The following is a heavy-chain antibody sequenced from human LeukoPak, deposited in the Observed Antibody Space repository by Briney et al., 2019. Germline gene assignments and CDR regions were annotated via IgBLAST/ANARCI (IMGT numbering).Heavy chain of an antibody. V-gene: IGHV1-2*02. CDR2: INPNSGGT. CDR3: AGSSGWKYNIDY. D-gene: IGHD6-19*01. J-gene: IGHJ4*02. Sequence: ASVKVSCKASGYTFTGYYMHWVRQAPGQGLEWMGWINPNSGGTNYAQKFQGRVTMTRDTSISTAYMELSRLRSDDTAMYYCAGSSGWKYNIDYWGQGTLVTVSS. CDR1: GYTFTGYY.